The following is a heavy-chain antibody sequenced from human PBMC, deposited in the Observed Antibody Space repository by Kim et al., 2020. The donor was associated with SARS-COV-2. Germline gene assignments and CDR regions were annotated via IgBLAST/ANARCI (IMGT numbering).Heavy chain of an antibody. D-gene: IGHD2-2*01. V-gene: IGHV3-21*01. Sequence: GGSLRLSCAASGFTFSSYSMNWVRQAPGKGLEWVSSISSSSSYIYYADSVKGRFTISRDNAKNSLYLQMNSLRAEDTAVYYCARTVVVPAGIGWFDPWGQGTLVTVSS. J-gene: IGHJ5*02. CDR2: ISSSSSYI. CDR3: ARTVVVPAGIGWFDP. CDR1: GFTFSSYS.